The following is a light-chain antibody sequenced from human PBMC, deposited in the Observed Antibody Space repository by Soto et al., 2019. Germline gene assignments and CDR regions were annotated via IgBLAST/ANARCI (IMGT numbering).Light chain of an antibody. J-gene: IGKJ1*01. V-gene: IGKV3-15*01. Sequence: EIVMTQSPATLSVSPEERATLSCRASQSVSSNLAWYQQKPGQAPRLLIYGASTRATGIPARFSGSGSGTEFTLTISSLQSEDFAVYYCQQSGTFGQGTKVEIK. CDR1: QSVSSN. CDR3: QQSGT. CDR2: GAS.